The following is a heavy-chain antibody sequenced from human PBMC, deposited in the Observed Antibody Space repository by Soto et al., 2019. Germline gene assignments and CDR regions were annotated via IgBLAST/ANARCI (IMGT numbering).Heavy chain of an antibody. V-gene: IGHV4-31*03. CDR2: ISYSGST. J-gene: IGHJ4*01. Sequence: QVQLQESGPGLVQPSQTLSLTCTVSGGSISSGGYYWSWIRQHPVTGLEWIGHISYSGSTYYNTSLKSRVTISVDTSRNQFSLIVNSVTGADTAVYYCARGVLHWGQGTLVTVSS. CDR1: GGSISSGGYY. CDR3: ARGVLH.